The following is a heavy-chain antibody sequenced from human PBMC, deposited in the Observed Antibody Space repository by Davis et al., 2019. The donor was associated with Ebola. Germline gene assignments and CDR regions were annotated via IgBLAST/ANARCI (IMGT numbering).Heavy chain of an antibody. V-gene: IGHV3-15*01. CDR3: ARDISDSSSSLYYYYGMDV. D-gene: IGHD6-6*01. CDR1: GFTFNNAW. CDR2: IRSKTDGGRI. J-gene: IGHJ6*04. Sequence: GGSLRLSCAASGFTFNNAWMSWVRQGPGKGLEWVGRIRSKTDGGRIDAAAPVKGRFTISRDDSKNTLYLQMNSLRAEDTAVYYCARDISDSSSSLYYYYGMDVWGKGTTVTVSS.